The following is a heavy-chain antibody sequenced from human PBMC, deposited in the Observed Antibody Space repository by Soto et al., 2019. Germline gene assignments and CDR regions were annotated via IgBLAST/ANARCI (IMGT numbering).Heavy chain of an antibody. CDR1: GGPFNSDDYY. Sequence: VQLQESGPGLVKPSQTLSLTCTVSGGPFNSDDYYWSWIRQPPGKALEWIGYIYYSGSTNSIPSLKSRVTMSVDTSKNPFSLRLRSVTAADTAVYFCVRVRYAFLDSWCQGTVVIVSS. D-gene: IGHD1-1*01. J-gene: IGHJ4*02. CDR3: VRVRYAFLDS. V-gene: IGHV4-30-4*01. CDR2: IYYSGST.